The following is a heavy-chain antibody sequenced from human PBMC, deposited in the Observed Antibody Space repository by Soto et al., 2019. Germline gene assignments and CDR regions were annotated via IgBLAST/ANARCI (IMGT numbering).Heavy chain of an antibody. V-gene: IGHV3-30*18. CDR2: ISYDGSNK. Sequence: GGSLRLSCAASGFTFSSYGMHWVRQAPGKGLEWVAVISYDGSNKYYADSVKGRFTISRDNSKNTLYLQMNSLRAEDTAVYYCAKVRGSSSREENDYWGQGTLVTVSS. D-gene: IGHD6-6*01. J-gene: IGHJ4*02. CDR3: AKVRGSSSREENDY. CDR1: GFTFSSYG.